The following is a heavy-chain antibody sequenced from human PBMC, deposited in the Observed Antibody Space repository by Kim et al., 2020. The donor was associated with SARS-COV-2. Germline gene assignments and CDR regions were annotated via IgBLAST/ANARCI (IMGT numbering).Heavy chain of an antibody. J-gene: IGHJ4*02. Sequence: GGSLRLSCAASGFTFSSYGMHWVRQAPGKRLEWVAVIWYDGSNKYYADSVKGRFTISRENSKNTLYLQMNSRSSEDTAVYYCARKGGYGYGNWGYYFDYWGQGTLVTDTS. CDR1: GFTFSSYG. CDR2: IWYDGSNK. D-gene: IGHD5-18*01. CDR3: ARKGGYGYGNWGYYFDY. V-gene: IGHV3-33*01.